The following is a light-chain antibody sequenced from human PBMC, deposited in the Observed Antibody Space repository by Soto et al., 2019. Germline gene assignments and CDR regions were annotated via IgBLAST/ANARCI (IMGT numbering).Light chain of an antibody. CDR3: QQYSSYWT. CDR2: DAT. V-gene: IGKV1-5*01. J-gene: IGKJ1*01. Sequence: DIHMAQSPSPLSGSVGERVTITCRASQTISRWLAWYQQKPGKAPKLLIHDATSLESGVPSRFSGSGSGTEFTLTISSLQPDDFATYYCQQYSSYWTFAQGTKVDIK. CDR1: QTISRW.